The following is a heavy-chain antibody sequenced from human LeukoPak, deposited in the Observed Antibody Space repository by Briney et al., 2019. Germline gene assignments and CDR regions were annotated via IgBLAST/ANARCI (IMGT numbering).Heavy chain of an antibody. CDR2: IYPGDSDT. J-gene: IGHJ4*02. D-gene: IGHD3-22*01. CDR3: ARLNKDYYYNSGYPPNFDC. V-gene: IGHV5-51*01. CDR1: GYSFTTYW. Sequence: GESLKISCKGSGYSFTTYWIGWVRQMPGKGLEWMGIIYPGDSDTRYSPSFQGQVTISADRSISTAYLQWSSLEASDTAMYYCARLNKDYYYNSGYPPNFDCWGQGTLVTASS.